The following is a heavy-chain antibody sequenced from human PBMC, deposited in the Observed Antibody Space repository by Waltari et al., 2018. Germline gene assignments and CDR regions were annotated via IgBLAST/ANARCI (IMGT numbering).Heavy chain of an antibody. Sequence: VQLVQSGAEVKKPGATVKISCKVSGYTFTDYYMHWGQQAPGKGLEWMGLIDPEDGEQIYAEKFQGSVTRTADTSTGTAYMELSSLGSEDTAVYYCATSEKGDCYNQKTFDYWGQGTLVTVSS. CDR1: GYTFTDYY. V-gene: IGHV1-69-2*01. J-gene: IGHJ4*02. CDR2: IDPEDGEQ. D-gene: IGHD2-21*01. CDR3: ATSEKGDCYNQKTFDY.